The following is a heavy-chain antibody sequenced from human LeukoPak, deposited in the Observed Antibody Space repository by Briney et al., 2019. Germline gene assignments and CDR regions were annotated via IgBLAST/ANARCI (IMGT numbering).Heavy chain of an antibody. CDR3: ARDVYSSSSNWFDP. V-gene: IGHV4-59*01. CDR2: IYYSGST. CDR1: GGSISSYY. Sequence: SETLSLTCTVSGGSISSYYWSWIRQPPGKGLEWIGYIYYSGSTNYNPSLKSRVTISVDTSKNQFSLKPSSVTAADTAVYYCARDVYSSSSNWFDPWGQGTLVTVSS. D-gene: IGHD6-13*01. J-gene: IGHJ5*02.